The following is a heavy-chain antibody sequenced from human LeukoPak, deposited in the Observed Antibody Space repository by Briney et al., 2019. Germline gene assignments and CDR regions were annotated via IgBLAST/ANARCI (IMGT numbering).Heavy chain of an antibody. CDR3: ARVYYDILTGYYNQVFGY. J-gene: IGHJ4*02. V-gene: IGHV3-30*04. D-gene: IGHD3-9*01. CDR1: AFTFSSYA. Sequence: PGGSLRLSCAASAFTFSSYAMHWVRQAPGKGLEWVAVISYDGSNKYYADSVKGRFTISRDNSKNTLYLQMNSLRAEDTAVYYCARVYYDILTGYYNQVFGYWGQGTLVTVSS. CDR2: ISYDGSNK.